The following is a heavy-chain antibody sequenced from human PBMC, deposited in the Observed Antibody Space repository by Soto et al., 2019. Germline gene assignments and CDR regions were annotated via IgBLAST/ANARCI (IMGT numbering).Heavy chain of an antibody. Sequence: QVLLVESGGGVVQPGGSLRLSCAASEFTFSTSPMHWVRQAPGKGLEWVAVISHDEGNKYYGDSMKGRFTISRDNSKNTLYLQMNSLRGDDTAVYYCARGASDFWGGYPEIHFFDSWGQGTLVTVSS. CDR1: EFTFSTSP. CDR3: ARGASDFWGGYPEIHFFDS. D-gene: IGHD3-3*01. CDR2: ISHDEGNK. V-gene: IGHV3-30-3*01. J-gene: IGHJ4*02.